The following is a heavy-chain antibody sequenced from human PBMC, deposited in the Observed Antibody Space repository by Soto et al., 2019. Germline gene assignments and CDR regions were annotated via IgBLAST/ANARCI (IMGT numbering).Heavy chain of an antibody. CDR1: GYSFTSYG. Sequence: ASVKVSCKASGYSFTSYGISWVRQAPGQGLEWMGWISAYNGNTNYAQKLQGRVTMTTDTSTSTAYMELRSLRSDDTAVYYCARGLLMVYASPPTHLDPWGQGTLVTVSS. CDR2: ISAYNGNT. V-gene: IGHV1-18*01. J-gene: IGHJ5*02. D-gene: IGHD2-8*01. CDR3: ARGLLMVYASPPTHLDP.